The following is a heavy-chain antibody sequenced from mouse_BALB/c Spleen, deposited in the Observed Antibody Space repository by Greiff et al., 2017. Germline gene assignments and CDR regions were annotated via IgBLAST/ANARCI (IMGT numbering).Heavy chain of an antibody. J-gene: IGHJ2*01. CDR2: ISYSGST. Sequence: EVMLVESGPGLVKPSQSLSLTCTVTGYSITSDYAWNWIRQFPGNKLEWMGYISYSGSTSYNPSLKSRISITRDTSKNQFFLQLNSVTTEDTATYYCARSPNFDDWGQGTTLTVSS. CDR3: ARSPNFDD. V-gene: IGHV3-2*02. CDR1: GYSITSDYA.